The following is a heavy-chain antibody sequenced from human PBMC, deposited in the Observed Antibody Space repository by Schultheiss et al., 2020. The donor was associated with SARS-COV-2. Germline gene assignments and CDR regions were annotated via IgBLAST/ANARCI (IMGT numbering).Heavy chain of an antibody. CDR2: IYHSGST. CDR1: GYSISSGYY. Sequence: SETLSLTCAVSGYSISSGYYWGWIRQPPGKGLEWIGHIYHSGSTFYNPSLKSRLTISVDTSENQFSLKLISVTAADTAVYYCARGFHYDSSGGFDYWGQGTLVTVSS. V-gene: IGHV4-38-2*01. D-gene: IGHD3-22*01. CDR3: ARGFHYDSSGGFDY. J-gene: IGHJ4*02.